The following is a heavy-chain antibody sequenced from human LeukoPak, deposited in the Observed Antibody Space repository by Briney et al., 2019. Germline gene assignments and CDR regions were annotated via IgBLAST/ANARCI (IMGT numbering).Heavy chain of an antibody. J-gene: IGHJ4*02. CDR1: GFTFNNYD. Sequence: WGSLRLSCAASGFTFNNYDMHWVRQAQGKGLEWVAVISYDGSNKFYADPVKGRCSISRAYSKNALSMQINSLRAEDSAVYYCARNRSIGMSTADRSFEYWGQGILVTVSS. D-gene: IGHD3-22*01. V-gene: IGHV3-30-3*01. CDR2: ISYDGSNK. CDR3: ARNRSIGMSTADRSFEY.